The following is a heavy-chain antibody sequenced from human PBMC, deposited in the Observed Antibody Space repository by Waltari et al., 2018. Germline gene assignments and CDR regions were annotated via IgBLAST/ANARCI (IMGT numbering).Heavy chain of an antibody. CDR2: LVYDGRSN. CDR1: GFTFRNYG. V-gene: IGHV3-30*18. Sequence: QVQLVESGGGVVQPGRSLRLSCAASGFTFRNYGMHWVRQAPGKGLGWVALLVYDGRSNYYADSVKGRFTISRDNSKNTLYLQRNSLRAEDTAVYYCAKEDGDSQTFDYWGPGTLVTVSS. CDR3: AKEDGDSQTFDY. D-gene: IGHD2-21*01. J-gene: IGHJ4*02.